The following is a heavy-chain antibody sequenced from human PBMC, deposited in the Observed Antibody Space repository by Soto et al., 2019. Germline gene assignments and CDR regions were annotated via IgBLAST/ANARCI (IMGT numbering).Heavy chain of an antibody. V-gene: IGHV4-31*03. CDR1: GGSISSGGYY. CDR3: ASPDVVSDAFYI. J-gene: IGHJ3*02. CDR2: IYYSGST. Sequence: SETLSLTCTVSGGSISSGGYYWSWIRQHPGKGLEWIGYIYYSGSTYYNPSLKSRVTISVDTSKNQFSLKLSSVTAADTAVYYCASPDVVSDAFYICGQGTMVTVSS. D-gene: IGHD3-22*01.